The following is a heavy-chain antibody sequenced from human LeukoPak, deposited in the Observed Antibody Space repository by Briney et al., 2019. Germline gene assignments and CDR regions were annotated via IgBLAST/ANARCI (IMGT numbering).Heavy chain of an antibody. V-gene: IGHV1-3*03. CDR2: INAGNGNT. CDR3: ARVGDGYNGAPFDY. CDR1: GYTFTSYA. D-gene: IGHD5-24*01. Sequence: EASVKVSCKASGYTFTSYAMHWVRQAPGQRLEWMGWINAGNGNTKYSQEFQGRVTITRDTSASTAYMELSSLRSEDMAVYYCARVGDGYNGAPFDYWGQGTLVTVSS. J-gene: IGHJ4*02.